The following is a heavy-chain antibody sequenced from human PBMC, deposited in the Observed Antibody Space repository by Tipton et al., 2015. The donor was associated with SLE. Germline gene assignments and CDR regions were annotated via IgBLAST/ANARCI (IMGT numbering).Heavy chain of an antibody. CDR2: IYTSGST. CDR3: ARGSPDAFDI. Sequence: TLSLTCTVSGGSISSGSYYWSWIRQPAGKGLEWIGRIYTSGSTNYNPSLKSRVTISVDTSKNQFSLKLSSVTAADTAVYYCARGSPDAFDIGGQGTMVTVSS. J-gene: IGHJ3*02. V-gene: IGHV4-61*02. CDR1: GGSISSGSYY.